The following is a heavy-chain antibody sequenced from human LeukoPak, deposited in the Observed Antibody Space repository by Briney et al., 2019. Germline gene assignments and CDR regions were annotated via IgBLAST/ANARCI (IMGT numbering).Heavy chain of an antibody. Sequence: PGGSLRLSCAASGFTFGTHAMTWVRQAPGKGLEWVSGMSRSGDTTYYADSVKGRFTISRDNSKNTLFLQMNSLRAEDTAVYYCAKLAGISGWYVYYFDYWGQGTMVTVS. CDR1: GFTFGTHA. D-gene: IGHD6-19*01. J-gene: IGHJ4*02. CDR2: MSRSGDTT. V-gene: IGHV3-23*01. CDR3: AKLAGISGWYVYYFDY.